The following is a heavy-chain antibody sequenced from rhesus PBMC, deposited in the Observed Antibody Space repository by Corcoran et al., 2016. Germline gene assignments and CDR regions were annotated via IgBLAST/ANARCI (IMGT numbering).Heavy chain of an antibody. CDR2: ITSSGST. CDR1: GGSISSGYYF. D-gene: IGHD2-2*01. J-gene: IGHJ4*01. Sequence: QVQLQESGPGLVKPSETLSLTCAVSGGSISSGYYFWSWIHQPPGKGLEWIGYITSSGSTSSNPSLKIRVTISRNTSKNQFSLKLSSVTAADTAVYYCARDRIAFDYWGQGVLVTVSS. CDR3: ARDRIAFDY. V-gene: IGHV4-122*02.